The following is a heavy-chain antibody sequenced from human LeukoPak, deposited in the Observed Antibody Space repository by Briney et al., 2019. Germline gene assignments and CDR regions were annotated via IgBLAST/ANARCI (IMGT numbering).Heavy chain of an antibody. V-gene: IGHV1-2*02. Sequence: ASVKVSSTASGYTFTGYYMHWVRQAPGQGVEGMGWINPNSGGTNYAQKFQGRVTMARDTSISTAYMELSRLRSDDTAVYYCARVEFDYDSSGYYDYWGQGTLVTVSS. CDR2: INPNSGGT. J-gene: IGHJ4*02. CDR3: ARVEFDYDSSGYYDY. CDR1: GYTFTGYY. D-gene: IGHD3-22*01.